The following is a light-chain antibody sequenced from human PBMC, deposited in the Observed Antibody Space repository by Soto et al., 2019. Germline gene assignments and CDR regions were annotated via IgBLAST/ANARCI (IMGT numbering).Light chain of an antibody. Sequence: DIQLTQSPSSLSASVGDRVTITCQASQDIKNFLNWYQQKPGKAPKLLIFDGSSLESGVPSRFSGSGSGTDFTFAISSVQPEDMAIYYCQQYDDLPYTFGQGTKLEI. CDR3: QQYDDLPYT. CDR1: QDIKNF. CDR2: DGS. J-gene: IGKJ2*01. V-gene: IGKV1-33*01.